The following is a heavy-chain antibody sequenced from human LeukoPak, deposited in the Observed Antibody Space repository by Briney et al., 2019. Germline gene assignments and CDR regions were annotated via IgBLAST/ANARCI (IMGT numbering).Heavy chain of an antibody. D-gene: IGHD3-3*01. Sequence: PGGSLRLSCAASGFTFSSYSMNWVRQAPAKGLEWVSSISSSSYIYYADSVKGRFTISRDNAKNSLYLQMNSLRAEDTAVYYCARNYDFWSGYPYFDYWGQGTLVTVSS. CDR2: ISSSSYI. CDR3: ARNYDFWSGYPYFDY. J-gene: IGHJ4*02. V-gene: IGHV3-21*01. CDR1: GFTFSSYS.